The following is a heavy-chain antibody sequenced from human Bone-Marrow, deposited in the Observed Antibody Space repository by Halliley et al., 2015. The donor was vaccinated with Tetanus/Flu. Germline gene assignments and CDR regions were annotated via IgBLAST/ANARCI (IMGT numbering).Heavy chain of an antibody. D-gene: IGHD3-3*01. CDR2: ISYSGRT. V-gene: IGHV4-61*01. Sequence: TLSLTCTVSGGSVSSGSFFWTWIRQPPGKGLEWLAYISYSGRTKSNPSLKSRVTMSIDTSMNQFSLRLTSVTAADTAVYFCARVDPVFSFHFAPWGQGTLVTVSS. CDR1: GGSVSSGSFF. CDR3: ARVDPVFSFHFAP. J-gene: IGHJ5*02.